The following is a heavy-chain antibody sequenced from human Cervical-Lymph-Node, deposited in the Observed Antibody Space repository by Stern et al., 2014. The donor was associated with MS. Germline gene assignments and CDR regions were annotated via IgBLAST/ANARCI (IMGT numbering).Heavy chain of an antibody. J-gene: IGHJ4*02. D-gene: IGHD3-22*01. Sequence: EVQLVESGGGLIQPGGSLRLSCAVSGYSVSTNYMSWIRQAPGKGLEWVAVIYSGGSTYHADSVRGRFTISRDNARNTLSLQMDCLRAEDTAVYYCARDYYDSRGYSHWGQGTLVTVSS. CDR1: GYSVSTNY. V-gene: IGHV3-53*01. CDR2: IYSGGST. CDR3: ARDYYDSRGYSH.